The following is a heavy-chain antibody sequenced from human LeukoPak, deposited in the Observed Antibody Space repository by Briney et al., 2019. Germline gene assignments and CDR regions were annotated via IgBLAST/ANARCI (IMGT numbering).Heavy chain of an antibody. CDR1: GGTFSSYA. J-gene: IGHJ5*02. D-gene: IGHD3-3*01. CDR3: AGEYYDFWSGYYTGINWFDP. Sequence: SVKVSCKASGGTFSSYAISWVRQAPGQGLEWMGRIIPILGIANYAQKFQGRVTITADKSTSTAYMELSSLRSEDTAVYYCAGEYYDFWSGYYTGINWFDPWGQGTLVTVSS. V-gene: IGHV1-69*04. CDR2: IIPILGIA.